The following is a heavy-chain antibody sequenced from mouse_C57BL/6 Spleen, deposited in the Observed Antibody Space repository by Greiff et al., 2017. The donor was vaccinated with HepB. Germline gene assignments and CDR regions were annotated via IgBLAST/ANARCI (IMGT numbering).Heavy chain of an antibody. D-gene: IGHD2-14*01. CDR2: IDPEDGDT. Sequence: EVQLQQSGAELVRPGASVKLSCTASGFNIKDYYMHWVKQRPEQGLEWIGRIDPEDGDTEYAPKFQGKATMTADPSSNTAYLQLSSLTSEDTAVYYCTPSIGCEAWFAYWGQGTLVTVSA. V-gene: IGHV14-1*01. CDR1: GFNIKDYY. J-gene: IGHJ3*01. CDR3: TPSIGCEAWFAY.